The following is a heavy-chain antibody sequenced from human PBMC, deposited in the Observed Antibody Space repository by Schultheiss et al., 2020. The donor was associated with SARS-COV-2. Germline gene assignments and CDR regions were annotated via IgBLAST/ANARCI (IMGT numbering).Heavy chain of an antibody. Sequence: ASVKVSCKASGYTFTGYYMHWVRQAPGQGIEWMGRINPNSGGTNYAQKFQGRVTMTRDTSISTAYMELSRLRSDDTAVYYCARGRGYSGYEVGYWGQGTLVTVSS. D-gene: IGHD5-12*01. CDR1: GYTFTGYY. V-gene: IGHV1-2*06. J-gene: IGHJ4*02. CDR2: INPNSGGT. CDR3: ARGRGYSGYEVGY.